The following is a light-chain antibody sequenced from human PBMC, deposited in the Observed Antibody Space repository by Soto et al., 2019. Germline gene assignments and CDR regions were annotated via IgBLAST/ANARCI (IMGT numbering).Light chain of an antibody. Sequence: QSVLTQPASVSGSPGQSITISCTGTSSDVGGYNYVPWYQQHPGKAPKLIIYEVSNRPSGVSNRFSGSKSGNTASLTISGLQAEDEADYYCSSYTSSSTPVVFGTGTQLTVL. J-gene: IGLJ1*01. CDR2: EVS. V-gene: IGLV2-14*01. CDR3: SSYTSSSTPVV. CDR1: SSDVGGYNY.